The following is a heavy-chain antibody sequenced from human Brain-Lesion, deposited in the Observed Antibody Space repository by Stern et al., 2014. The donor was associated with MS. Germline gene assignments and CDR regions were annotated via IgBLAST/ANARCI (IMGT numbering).Heavy chain of an antibody. CDR3: ARVYNTIYGIVTQRGSGMDV. CDR2: ITEDGTEK. J-gene: IGHJ6*02. D-gene: IGHD3-3*01. Sequence: EVQLVESGGGLVQPGGSLTLSCAAAGFTFGNYWMTWVRQAPGKGLEWGANITEDGTEKNYVDSVKGRFTISRDNARNSWYLQMNSLRVEDTALYYCARVYNTIYGIVTQRGSGMDVWGQGTTVIVSS. CDR1: GFTFGNYW. V-gene: IGHV3-7*01.